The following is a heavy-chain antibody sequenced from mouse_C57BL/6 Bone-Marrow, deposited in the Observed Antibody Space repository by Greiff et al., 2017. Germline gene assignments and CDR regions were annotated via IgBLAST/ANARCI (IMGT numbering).Heavy chain of an antibody. D-gene: IGHD1-1*01. V-gene: IGHV1-81*01. CDR3: AREDYYYSSSYRHFDY. CDR1: GYTFTSYG. J-gene: IGHJ2*01. Sequence: QVQLQQSGAELARPGASVKLSCKASGYTFTSYGISWVKQRTGQGLEWIGEIYPRSGNTYYNEKFKGKATLTADKSSSTAYMELRSLTSEDSAVYFCAREDYYYSSSYRHFDYWGQGTTLTVSS. CDR2: IYPRSGNT.